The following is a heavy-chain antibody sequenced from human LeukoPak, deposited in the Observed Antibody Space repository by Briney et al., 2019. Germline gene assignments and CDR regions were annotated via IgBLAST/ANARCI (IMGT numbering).Heavy chain of an antibody. V-gene: IGHV1-2*02. CDR2: INPNSGGT. J-gene: IGHJ4*02. CDR1: GYTFTGYY. CDR3: AGEPTVTGGYFDY. Sequence: GASVKVSCRASGYTFTGYYMHWVRQAPGQGLEWMGWINPNSGGTNYAQKFQGRVTMTRDTSISTAYMELSRLRSDDTAVYYCAGEPTVTGGYFDYWGQGTLVTVSS. D-gene: IGHD4-17*01.